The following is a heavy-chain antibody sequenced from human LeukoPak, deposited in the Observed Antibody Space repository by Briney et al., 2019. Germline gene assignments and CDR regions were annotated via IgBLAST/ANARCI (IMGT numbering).Heavy chain of an antibody. J-gene: IGHJ4*02. Sequence: SETLSLTCTVSGGSISTYYWSWIRQPPGKGLEWIGYIYYSGSTNYNPSLKSRVTISVDTSKNQFSLKLSSVTAADTAVYYCARADYDYVWGSYRSTDWGQGTLVAVSS. CDR1: GGSISTYY. CDR3: ARADYDYVWGSYRSTD. CDR2: IYYSGST. D-gene: IGHD3-16*02. V-gene: IGHV4-59*01.